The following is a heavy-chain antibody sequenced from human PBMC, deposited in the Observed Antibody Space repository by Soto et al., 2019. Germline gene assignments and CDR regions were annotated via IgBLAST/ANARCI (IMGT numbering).Heavy chain of an antibody. CDR3: ARRKGYFYDISGSNYSIDF. CDR1: GYTFTSYG. CDR2: FNPNSGGT. V-gene: IGHV1-2*02. D-gene: IGHD3-22*01. Sequence: ASVKVSCKASGYTFTSYGISWVRQAPGQGLEWMGWFNPNSGGTKSAQKFQGRVTMTRDTSISTAYMELSRLRSDDTAVYYCARRKGYFYDISGSNYSIDFWCQGTLVTVS. J-gene: IGHJ4*02.